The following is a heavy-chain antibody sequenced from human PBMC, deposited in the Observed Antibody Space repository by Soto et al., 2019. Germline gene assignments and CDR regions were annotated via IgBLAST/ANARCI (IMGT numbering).Heavy chain of an antibody. D-gene: IGHD3-3*01. CDR3: ARDRITTRGDAFDL. CDR1: GGTFSTYI. V-gene: IGHV1-69*08. CDR2: IIPIPDIT. J-gene: IGHJ3*01. Sequence: QVQLVQSGAEVRKPGSSVKVSCKAPGGTFSTYIISWVRQAPGQGLEWMGRIIPIPDITNYAQKFQGRVTVTADRSTSTAYMALTSLKSEGTAVYYCARDRITTRGDAFDLWGQGTMVTVSS.